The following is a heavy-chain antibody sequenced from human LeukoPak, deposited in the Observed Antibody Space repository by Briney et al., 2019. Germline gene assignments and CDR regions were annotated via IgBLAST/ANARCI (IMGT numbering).Heavy chain of an antibody. D-gene: IGHD3-22*01. CDR2: ISAYNGNT. J-gene: IGHJ6*02. V-gene: IGHV1-18*01. Sequence: GASVKVSCKASGYTFTSYGISWVRQAPGQGLEWVGWISAYNGNTNYAQKLQGRVTMTTDTSTSTAYMELRSLRSDDTAVYYCARTGDSSGYSVSYYYGMDVWGQGTTVTVSS. CDR3: ARTGDSSGYSVSYYYGMDV. CDR1: GYTFTSYG.